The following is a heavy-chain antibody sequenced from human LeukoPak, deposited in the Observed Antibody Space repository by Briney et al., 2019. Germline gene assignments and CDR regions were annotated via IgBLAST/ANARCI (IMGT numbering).Heavy chain of an antibody. J-gene: IGHJ4*02. D-gene: IGHD1-26*01. CDR2: ISDSGRST. V-gene: IGHV3-23*01. CDR1: GFTFGSYA. Sequence: PGGSLRLSXAASGFTFGSYAMTWVRQAPGKGLEWVSAISDSGRSTYYADSVKGRFTISRDISKSTLYLQMNSLRAEDTALYYCAKGQKWELPLDFRGQGTLVTVSS. CDR3: AKGQKWELPLDF.